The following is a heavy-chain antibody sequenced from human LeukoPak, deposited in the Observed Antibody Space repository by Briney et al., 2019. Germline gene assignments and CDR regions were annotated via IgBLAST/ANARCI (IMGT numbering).Heavy chain of an antibody. CDR2: IHSSGST. CDR1: DGSIGSYY. Sequence: SETLSLTCSVSDGSIGSYYWSWIRQPPGKGLEWIGYIHSSGSTHYNPSLKSRVTTSLDTSKNQFSLKLSSVTAADTAVYYYARLGSYSDHWGQGTLVTVSS. J-gene: IGHJ4*02. V-gene: IGHV4-4*09. D-gene: IGHD1-26*01. CDR3: ARLGSYSDH.